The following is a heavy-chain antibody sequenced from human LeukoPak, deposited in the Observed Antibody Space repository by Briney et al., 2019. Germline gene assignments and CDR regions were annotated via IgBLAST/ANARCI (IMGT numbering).Heavy chain of an antibody. Sequence: GHSVMVSCKASRYTVTGYYIHWVRQAPGQGLEWVGYINPNSGVTNSAQKFQGRVTLTRDTSIATAYIELYRLTSDVPALYYFPRDRPNNWFDPWGQGTLVTVSS. CDR3: PRDRPNNWFDP. J-gene: IGHJ5*02. CDR1: RYTVTGYY. V-gene: IGHV1-2*02. CDR2: INPNSGVT.